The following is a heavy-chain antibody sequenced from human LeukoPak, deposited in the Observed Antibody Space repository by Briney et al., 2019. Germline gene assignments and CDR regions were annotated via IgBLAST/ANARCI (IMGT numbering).Heavy chain of an antibody. J-gene: IGHJ3*02. Sequence: SETLSLTCTVSGGSISSYYWSWIRQPPGKGLEWIGEINHSGSTNYNPSLKSRVTISVDTSKNQFSLKLSSVTAADTAVYYCARGAYCSGGSCYSFAFDIWGQGTMVTVSS. CDR1: GGSISSYY. D-gene: IGHD2-15*01. CDR2: INHSGST. V-gene: IGHV4-34*01. CDR3: ARGAYCSGGSCYSFAFDI.